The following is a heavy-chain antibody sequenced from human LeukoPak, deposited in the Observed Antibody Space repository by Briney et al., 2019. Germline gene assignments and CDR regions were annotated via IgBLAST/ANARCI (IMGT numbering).Heavy chain of an antibody. Sequence: SETLSLTCTVSGGSISSYYWSWIRQPPGKGLEWIGYIYYSGSTNYNPSLKSRVTISVDTSKNQFSLKLSPVTAADTAVYYCARSIVVERLYNWFDPWGQGTLVTVSS. CDR2: IYYSGST. V-gene: IGHV4-59*01. D-gene: IGHD3-22*01. CDR3: ARSIVVERLYNWFDP. J-gene: IGHJ5*02. CDR1: GGSISSYY.